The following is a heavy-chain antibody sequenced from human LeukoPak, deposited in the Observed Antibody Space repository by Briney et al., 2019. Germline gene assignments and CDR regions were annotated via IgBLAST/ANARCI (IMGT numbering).Heavy chain of an antibody. D-gene: IGHD3-10*01. CDR2: IRSGGST. CDR1: GFTVSSSY. Sequence: PGGSLRLSCAASGFTVSSSYMTWVRLAPGKGLEWVSVIRSGGSTVYADSVKGRFTISRDNSKNTLYLQLNSLRAEDTAVYYCAREGSGRTAYNDGLDVWGQGTMVTVSS. CDR3: AREGSGRTAYNDGLDV. V-gene: IGHV3-53*01. J-gene: IGHJ3*01.